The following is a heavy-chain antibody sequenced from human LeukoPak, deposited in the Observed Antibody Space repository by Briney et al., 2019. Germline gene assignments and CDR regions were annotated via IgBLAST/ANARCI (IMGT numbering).Heavy chain of an antibody. CDR3: ARRWNYGRNYYIDV. J-gene: IGHJ6*03. Sequence: PSETLSLTCAVYVGSFSNYYWCWIRQPPGKGREWSGEINDSGRTNYNPSLMSRVTVSVDTSKKQFSLRLTSVTATDTAVYYCARRWNYGRNYYIDVWGKGATVSVSS. V-gene: IGHV4-34*01. CDR1: VGSFSNYY. CDR2: INDSGRT. D-gene: IGHD1-7*01.